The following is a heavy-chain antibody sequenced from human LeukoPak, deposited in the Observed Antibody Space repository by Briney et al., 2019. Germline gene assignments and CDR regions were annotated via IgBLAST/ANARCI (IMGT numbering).Heavy chain of an antibody. V-gene: IGHV4-39*07. CDR3: AREGYYDFWSGSYYYYYMDV. J-gene: IGHJ6*03. CDR1: GGSISSNSYY. Sequence: ASETLSLTCTVSGGSISSNSYYWGWIRQPPGKGLEWIGSIYYSGSTYYNPSLKSRVTISVDTSKNQFSLKLSSVTAADTAVYYCAREGYYDFWSGSYYYYYMDVWGKGTTVTVSS. CDR2: IYYSGST. D-gene: IGHD3-3*01.